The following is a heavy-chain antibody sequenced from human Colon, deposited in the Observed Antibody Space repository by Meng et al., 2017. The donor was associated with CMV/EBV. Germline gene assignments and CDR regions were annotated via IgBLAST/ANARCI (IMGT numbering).Heavy chain of an antibody. J-gene: IGHJ4*02. CDR1: GFTFSSYG. V-gene: IGHV3-21*01. CDR2: ITSSSSYI. Sequence: GESLKISCAASGFTFSSYGMNWVRQAPGKGLEWVSSITSSSSYIYYADSVKGRFTISRDNAKNSLYLQMNSLRAEDTAVYYCAKMIFDIVPTKVLGYFDYWGQGTLVTVSS. D-gene: IGHD5-12*01. CDR3: AKMIFDIVPTKVLGYFDY.